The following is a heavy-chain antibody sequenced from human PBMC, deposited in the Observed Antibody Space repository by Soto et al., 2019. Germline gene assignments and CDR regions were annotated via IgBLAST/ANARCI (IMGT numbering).Heavy chain of an antibody. D-gene: IGHD4-17*01. CDR2: ISSGGTYM. CDR1: GLTFNSYS. Sequence: PGRSLRLSCAVSGLTFNSYSMNWVRQAPGKGLEWVAFISSGGTYMLYADSVKGRFTISRDNAKNSLFLQMNSLRVDDTAVYYCAKDAISGDGIWLTDSWGQVTVVTASS. V-gene: IGHV3-21*01. J-gene: IGHJ5*02. CDR3: AKDAISGDGIWLTDS.